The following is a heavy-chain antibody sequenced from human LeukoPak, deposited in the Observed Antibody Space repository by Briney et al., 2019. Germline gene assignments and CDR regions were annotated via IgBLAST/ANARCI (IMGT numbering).Heavy chain of an antibody. CDR2: IYGSGST. D-gene: IGHD3-16*02. Sequence: SETLSLTCTVSGGSISSGGYYWSWIRQHPGKGLEWIGYIYGSGSTYYNPALKSRFTVSGDTSKNQFSLNLSSVTAADTAVYFCASYRNGWYFDLWGRGTQVTVSS. CDR1: GGSISSGGYY. J-gene: IGHJ2*01. V-gene: IGHV4-31*03. CDR3: ASYRNGWYFDL.